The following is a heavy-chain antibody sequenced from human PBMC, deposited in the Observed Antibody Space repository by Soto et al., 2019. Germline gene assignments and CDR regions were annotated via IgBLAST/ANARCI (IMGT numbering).Heavy chain of an antibody. CDR3: ARGHTVTALQDYYYYGMDV. V-gene: IGHV4-59*01. D-gene: IGHD2-21*02. CDR2: IYYSGST. J-gene: IGHJ6*02. CDR1: GGFTSRYY. Sequence: PETLSLTCTVSGGFTSRYYWRWSRQPPGKGLYWIGYIYYSGSTNYNPSLKSRVTISVDTSKNQFSLKLSSVTAADTAVYYCARGHTVTALQDYYYYGMDVWGQGTTVT.